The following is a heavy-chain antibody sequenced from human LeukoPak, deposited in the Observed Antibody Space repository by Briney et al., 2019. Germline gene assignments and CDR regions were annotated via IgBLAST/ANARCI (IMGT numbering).Heavy chain of an antibody. Sequence: SETLSLTCTVSGGSISSYYWSWIRQPPGKGLEWIGYIYYSGSTNYNPSLKSRVTISVDTSKNQFSLKLSSVTAADTAVYYCARKYSSSWYDWFDPGGQGTLVTVSS. CDR3: ARKYSSSWYDWFDP. J-gene: IGHJ5*02. D-gene: IGHD6-13*01. V-gene: IGHV4-59*01. CDR2: IYYSGST. CDR1: GGSISSYY.